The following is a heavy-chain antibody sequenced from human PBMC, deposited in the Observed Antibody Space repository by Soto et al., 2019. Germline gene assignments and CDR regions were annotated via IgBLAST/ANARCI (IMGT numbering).Heavy chain of an antibody. CDR3: ARGSHKLHSYDSSGFYHYVDY. J-gene: IGHJ4*02. CDR1: GGSFSYYS. Sequence: KPSETLSLTCAVYGGSFSYYSWTWIRQPPGKGLEWIGEINDSGSTNYTPSLERRVTISRDTSKNRFSLKLSSVTAADTAVYYCARGSHKLHSYDSSGFYHYVDYWGQGSLVTVSS. CDR2: INDSGST. D-gene: IGHD3-22*01. V-gene: IGHV4-34*01.